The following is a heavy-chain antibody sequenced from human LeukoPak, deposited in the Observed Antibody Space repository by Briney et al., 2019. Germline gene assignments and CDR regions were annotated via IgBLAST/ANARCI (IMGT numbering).Heavy chain of an antibody. CDR1: GFTFSSYG. CDR2: ISYDGSNK. J-gene: IGHJ5*02. CDR3: AKAPSPLYNWNDGNWFDP. D-gene: IGHD1-1*01. Sequence: GGSLRLSCAASGFTFSSYGMHWVRQAPGKGLEWVAVISYDGSNKYYADSVKGRFTISRDNSKNTLYLQMNSLRAQDTAVYYCAKAPSPLYNWNDGNWFDPWGQGTLVTVSS. V-gene: IGHV3-30*18.